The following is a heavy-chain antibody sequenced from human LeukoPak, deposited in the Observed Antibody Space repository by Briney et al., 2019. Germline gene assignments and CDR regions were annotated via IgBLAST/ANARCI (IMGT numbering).Heavy chain of an antibody. CDR1: GYRFTSYW. CDR3: ARTPARYDSSGQIDY. CDR2: IYPGDSDT. Sequence: GESLEIPCKGSGYRFTSYWSGWVRQLPGKGLGGMGIIYPGDSDTRYGPSFQGQVTISADKSISTAYLQWSSLKASDTAMYYCARTPARYDSSGQIDYWGQGTLVTVSS. J-gene: IGHJ4*02. V-gene: IGHV5-51*01. D-gene: IGHD3-22*01.